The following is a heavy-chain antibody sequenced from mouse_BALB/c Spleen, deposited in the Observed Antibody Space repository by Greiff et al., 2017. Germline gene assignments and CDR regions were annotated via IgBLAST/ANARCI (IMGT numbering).Heavy chain of an antibody. CDR2: ISSGSSTI. D-gene: IGHD1-2*01. J-gene: IGHJ4*01. Sequence: EVHLVESGGGLVQPGGSRKLSCAASGFTFSSFGMHWVRQAPEKGLEWVAYISSGSSTIYYADTVKGRFTISRDNPKNTLFLQMTSLRSEDTAMYYCARGYGLYYYAMDYWGQGTSVTVSS. V-gene: IGHV5-17*02. CDR3: ARGYGLYYYAMDY. CDR1: GFTFSSFG.